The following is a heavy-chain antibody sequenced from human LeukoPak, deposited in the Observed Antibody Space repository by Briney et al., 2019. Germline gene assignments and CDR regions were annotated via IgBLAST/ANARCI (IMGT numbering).Heavy chain of an antibody. CDR2: ISSSSSYI. Sequence: PGGSLRLSCAASGFTFSSYSMNWVRQAPGKWLEWVSSISSSSSYIYYADSVKGRFTISRDNAKNSLYLQMNSLRAEDTAVYYCALFGGEFDYWGQGTLVTVSS. CDR1: GFTFSSYS. J-gene: IGHJ4*02. D-gene: IGHD3-16*01. V-gene: IGHV3-21*01. CDR3: ALFGGEFDY.